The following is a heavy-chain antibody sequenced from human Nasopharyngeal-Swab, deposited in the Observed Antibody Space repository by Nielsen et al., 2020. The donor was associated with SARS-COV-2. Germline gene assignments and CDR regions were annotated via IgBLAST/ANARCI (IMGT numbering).Heavy chain of an antibody. Sequence: SVKVSCKASGDAFSRFGISWVRQAPGQGLEWMGGIIPAFGTPAYAQDSAQDLQGRVTISADESTSTAYMELSSLRSEDTAVYYCARGKGTSYYYYYGMDVWGQGTTVTVSS. CDR3: ARGKGTSYYYYYGMDV. V-gene: IGHV1-69*13. CDR2: IIPAFGTP. CDR1: GDAFSRFG. J-gene: IGHJ6*02. D-gene: IGHD1/OR15-1a*01.